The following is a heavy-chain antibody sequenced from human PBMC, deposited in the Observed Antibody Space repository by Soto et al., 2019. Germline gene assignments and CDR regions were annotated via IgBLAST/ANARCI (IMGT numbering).Heavy chain of an antibody. CDR1: GYTFTSYA. CDR3: ALYQLLPTAQRDAFDI. J-gene: IGHJ3*02. Sequence: ASVKVSCKASGYTFTSYAMHWVRQAPGQRLEWMGWINAGNGNTKYSQKFQGRVTITRDTSASTAYMELSSLRSEDTAVYYCALYQLLPTAQRDAFDIWGQGTMVTISS. D-gene: IGHD2-2*01. CDR2: INAGNGNT. V-gene: IGHV1-3*01.